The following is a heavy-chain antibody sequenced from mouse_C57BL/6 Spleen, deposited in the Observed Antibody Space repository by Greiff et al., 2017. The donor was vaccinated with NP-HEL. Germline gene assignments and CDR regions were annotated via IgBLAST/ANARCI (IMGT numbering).Heavy chain of an antibody. J-gene: IGHJ4*01. D-gene: IGHD1-1*01. CDR1: GYAFSSYW. Sequence: QVQLQQSGAELVKPGASVKISCKASGYAFSSYWMNWVKQRPGKGLEWIGQIYPGDGDTNYNGKFKGKATLTADKSSSTAYMQLSSLTSEDSAVYFCARWGYYGSTSYAMDDWGQGTSVTVSS. CDR3: ARWGYYGSTSYAMDD. V-gene: IGHV1-80*01. CDR2: IYPGDGDT.